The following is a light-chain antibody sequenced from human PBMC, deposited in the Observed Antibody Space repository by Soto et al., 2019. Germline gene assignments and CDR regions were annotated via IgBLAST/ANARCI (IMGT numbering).Light chain of an antibody. CDR2: AAS. CDR1: QGIGSW. Sequence: DIQMTQSPSSVSASVGDRVTITCRASQGIGSWLAWYQQKPGKAPKLLISAASRLQSGVPSRFSGSGAGTDFTLTISSLQPEDFATYYCQQSSSFPIMFGQGTRLEIK. CDR3: QQSSSFPIM. V-gene: IGKV1-12*01. J-gene: IGKJ5*01.